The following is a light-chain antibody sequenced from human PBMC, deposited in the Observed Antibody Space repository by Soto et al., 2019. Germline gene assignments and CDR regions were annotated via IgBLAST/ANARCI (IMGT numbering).Light chain of an antibody. CDR2: DAS. V-gene: IGKV3-15*01. J-gene: IGKJ5*01. Sequence: VVSPQSPATLSVSHVERAPLSCRASQSVSRNLAWYQKKLGQAHRLLIYDASTRATGIPDRFSGIGSGTEFTLTIPSLQSEDLAIYDGQQYKNWPPITGGQGTRLEIK. CDR3: QQYKNWPPIT. CDR1: QSVSRN.